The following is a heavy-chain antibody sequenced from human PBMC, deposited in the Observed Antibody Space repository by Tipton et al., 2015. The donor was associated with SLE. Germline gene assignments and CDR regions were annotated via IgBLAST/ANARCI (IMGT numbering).Heavy chain of an antibody. Sequence: QLVQSGAEVKKPGASMKVSCKASGYTFTSYYMYWVRQAPGQGLEWMGMITPSGGSTIYAQKFQGRVTMTRDTSTSTVYMALSSLRSEDTAVYSCARRGTGGLEDYGMAVWGQGTTVPVSS. J-gene: IGHJ6*02. D-gene: IGHD1-1*01. CDR1: GYTFTSYY. CDR3: ARRGTGGLEDYGMAV. V-gene: IGHV1-46*01. CDR2: ITPSGGST.